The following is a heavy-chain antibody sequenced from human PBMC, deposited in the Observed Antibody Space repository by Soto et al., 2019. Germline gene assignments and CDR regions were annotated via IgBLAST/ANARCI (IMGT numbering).Heavy chain of an antibody. Sequence: QVQLVQSGAEVKKPGSSVKVSCKASGGTFSSYAISWVRQAPGQGLEWMGGIIPIFCTANYAQKFQGKVTITANESTSAAYMALRSLRSEVTAVYYCARGVGETRIAAPLGKWGQGTLVTVSS. CDR3: ARGVGETRIAAPLGK. D-gene: IGHD6-6*01. V-gene: IGHV1-69*01. CDR2: IIPIFCTA. CDR1: GGTFSSYA. J-gene: IGHJ1*01.